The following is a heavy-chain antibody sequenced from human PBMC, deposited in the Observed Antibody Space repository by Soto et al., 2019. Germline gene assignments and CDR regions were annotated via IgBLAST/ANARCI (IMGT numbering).Heavy chain of an antibody. CDR3: ARSSSGWFTYYYYYGMDV. D-gene: IGHD6-19*01. CDR2: IYYSGST. CDR1: GFTVSTNY. Sequence: LLLSCAASGFTVSTNYMSWVRQPPGKGLEWIGSIYYSGSTYYNPSLKSRVTISVDTSKNQFSLKLSSVTAADTAVYSCARSSSGWFTYYYYYGMDVWGQGTTVTVSS. V-gene: IGHV4-39*01. J-gene: IGHJ6*02.